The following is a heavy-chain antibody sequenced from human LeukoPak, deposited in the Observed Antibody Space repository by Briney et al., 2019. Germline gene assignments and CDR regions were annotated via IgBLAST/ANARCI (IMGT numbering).Heavy chain of an antibody. D-gene: IGHD6-6*01. V-gene: IGHV1-69*06. CDR1: GGTFSSYA. J-gene: IGHJ6*03. CDR3: ALAEYSSSSGYYYYYMDV. Sequence: SVTVSCKASGGTFSSYAISWVRQAPGQGLEWMGGIIPIFGTANYAQKFQGRVTITADKSTSTAYMELSSLRSEDTAVYYCALAEYSSSSGYYYYYMDVWGKGTTVTVSS. CDR2: IIPIFGTA.